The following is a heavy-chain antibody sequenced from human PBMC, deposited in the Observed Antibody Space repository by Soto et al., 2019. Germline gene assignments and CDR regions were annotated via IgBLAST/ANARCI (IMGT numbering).Heavy chain of an antibody. CDR1: GGTFRSYA. CDR2: IIPIFGTA. CDR3: AREAYCGGDCYPWFDY. J-gene: IGHJ4*02. D-gene: IGHD2-21*02. Sequence: VQLVQSGAEVKKPGSSVQVSCKASGGTFRSYAISWVRQAPGQGLEWMGGIIPIFGTANYAQKFQGRVTITADESTSTAYMELSSLRSEDTAVYYCAREAYCGGDCYPWFDYWGQGTLVTVSS. V-gene: IGHV1-69*01.